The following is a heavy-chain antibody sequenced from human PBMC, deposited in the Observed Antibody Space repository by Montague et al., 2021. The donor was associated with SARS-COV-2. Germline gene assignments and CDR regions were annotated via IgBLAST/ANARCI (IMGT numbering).Heavy chain of an antibody. CDR2: TYYRSEWYS. CDR1: GDRDATNRGT. V-gene: IGHV6-1*01. Sequence: CASAGDRDATNRGTGNWVRLSPSRGLEWLGRTYYRSEWYSDYSVSVKSRIRNNPDTTKNQGSPQLNSVTPEDTAVYYCARAERGSCGDGNCYQYFFNYWGQGTLVTVSS. CDR3: ARAERGSCGDGNCYQYFFNY. J-gene: IGHJ4*02. D-gene: IGHD2-15*01.